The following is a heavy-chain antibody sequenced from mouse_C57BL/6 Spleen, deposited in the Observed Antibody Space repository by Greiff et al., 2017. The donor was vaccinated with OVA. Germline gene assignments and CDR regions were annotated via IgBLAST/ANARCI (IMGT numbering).Heavy chain of an antibody. Sequence: VQLQQSGPELVKPGASVKISCKASGYAFSSSWMNWVKQRPGKGLEWIGRIYPGDGDTNYNGKFKGKATLTADKSSSTAYMQLSSLTSGDSAVYFCAIYGSNWYFDVWGTGTTVTVSS. J-gene: IGHJ1*03. CDR1: GYAFSSSW. V-gene: IGHV1-82*01. CDR2: IYPGDGDT. D-gene: IGHD1-1*01. CDR3: AIYGSNWYFDV.